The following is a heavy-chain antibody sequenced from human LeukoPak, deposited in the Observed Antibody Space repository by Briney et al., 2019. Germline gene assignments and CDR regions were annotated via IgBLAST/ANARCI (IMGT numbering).Heavy chain of an antibody. CDR1: GYTLTELS. D-gene: IGHD6-13*01. CDR2: FDPEDGET. J-gene: IGHJ4*02. CDR3: ATGGDGLSSSWYSCLD. Sequence: ASVKVSCKVSGYTLTELSMHWVRQAPGKGLEWMGGFDPEDGETIYAQKFQGRVTMTEDTSTDTAYMELSSLRSEDTAVYYCATGGDGLSSSWYSCLDWGQGTLVTVSS. V-gene: IGHV1-24*01.